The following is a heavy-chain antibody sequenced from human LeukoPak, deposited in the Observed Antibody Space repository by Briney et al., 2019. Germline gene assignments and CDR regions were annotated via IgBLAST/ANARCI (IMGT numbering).Heavy chain of an antibody. CDR2: ISWNSGSI. CDR3: AKDHNLHSSGWVPSDY. V-gene: IGHV3-9*01. Sequence: GRSLRLSCAASGFTFDDYAMHWVRQAPGKGLEWVSGISWNSGSIGYADSVKGRFTISRDNAKNSLYLQMNSLRAEDTALYYWAKDHNLHSSGWVPSDYWGQGTLVTVSS. CDR1: GFTFDDYA. D-gene: IGHD6-19*01. J-gene: IGHJ4*02.